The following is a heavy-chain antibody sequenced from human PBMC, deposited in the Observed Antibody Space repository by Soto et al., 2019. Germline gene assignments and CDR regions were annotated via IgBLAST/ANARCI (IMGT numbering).Heavy chain of an antibody. V-gene: IGHV3-33*08. D-gene: IGHD3-10*01. CDR1: GFTFSSYG. Sequence: GGSLRLSCAASGFTFSSYGMHWVCQAPGKGLEWVSGIYNDGSSKNYADSVKGRFTISRDNAKNTLYLQMNSLRAEDTAVYYCARTMIWFGELYLDPWGQGTLVTVSS. CDR2: IYNDGSSK. J-gene: IGHJ5*02. CDR3: ARTMIWFGELYLDP.